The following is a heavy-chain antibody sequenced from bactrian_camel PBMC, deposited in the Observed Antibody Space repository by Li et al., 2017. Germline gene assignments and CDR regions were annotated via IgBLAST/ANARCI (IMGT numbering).Heavy chain of an antibody. Sequence: HVQLVESGGGSVQAGGSLRLSCTASGLTSGTYCMAWFRQAPGKERELVASIYTGGNPTHYADPVKGRFTISRDDAKKSVFLQMNSLNPEDTAMYYCANRGTNWCFDYWGQGTQVTVS. V-gene: IGHV3S1*01. CDR2: IYTGGNPT. D-gene: IGHD7*01. CDR3: ANRGTNWCFDY. J-gene: IGHJ6*01. CDR1: GLTSGTYC.